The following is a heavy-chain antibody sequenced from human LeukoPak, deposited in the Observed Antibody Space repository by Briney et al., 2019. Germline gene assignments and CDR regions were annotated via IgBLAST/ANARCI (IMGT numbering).Heavy chain of an antibody. J-gene: IGHJ4*02. Sequence: ASVKVSCKASGYTFTGYYTHWVRQAPGQGLEWMGWINPNSGGTNYAQKFQGRVTMTRDTSISTAYMELSRLRSDDTAVYYCARVLGHDILTGYPIPFDYWGQGTLVTVSS. CDR3: ARVLGHDILTGYPIPFDY. D-gene: IGHD3-9*01. CDR1: GYTFTGYY. CDR2: INPNSGGT. V-gene: IGHV1-2*02.